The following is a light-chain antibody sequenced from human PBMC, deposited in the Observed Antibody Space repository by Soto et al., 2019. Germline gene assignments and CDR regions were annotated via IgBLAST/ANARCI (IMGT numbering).Light chain of an antibody. CDR2: AAS. V-gene: IGKV1-6*02. CDR1: QDIRNG. J-gene: IGKJ4*01. Sequence: AIQMTQSPSSLSASVGDRVTITCRASQDIRNGLGWYQQKPGQAPNLLISAASSLEDGAPSRFSGDGSGTDFTLTISGLQPEDFATYYCLQDFAFPHTFGGGPKVEIK. CDR3: LQDFAFPHT.